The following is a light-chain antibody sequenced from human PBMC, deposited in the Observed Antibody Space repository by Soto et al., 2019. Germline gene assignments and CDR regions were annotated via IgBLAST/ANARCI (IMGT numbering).Light chain of an antibody. V-gene: IGKV3-15*01. CDR2: GAS. J-gene: IGKJ1*01. CDR1: QSVSSN. Sequence: EIVMTQSPATLSVSPGERATLSFRASQSVSSNLAWYQQKPGQAPRLLIYGASTSATGIPARFSGSGSGTEFTLTISSLQSEDFAVYYCQQYNNWPRTFGQGTKV. CDR3: QQYNNWPRT.